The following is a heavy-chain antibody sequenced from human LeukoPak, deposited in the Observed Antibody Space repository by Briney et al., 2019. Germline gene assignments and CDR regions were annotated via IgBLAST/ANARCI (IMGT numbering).Heavy chain of an antibody. V-gene: IGHV3-30*14. CDR3: VKDRDYDILTAVFDY. J-gene: IGHJ4*02. Sequence: PGGSLRLSCAASGFTFSSYAMHWVRQAPGKGLEWVAVISYDGSNKYYADSVKGRFTISRDNSKNTLYLQMSSLRGEDTAVYYCVKDRDYDILTAVFDYWGQGTLVTVSS. CDR1: GFTFSSYA. D-gene: IGHD3-9*01. CDR2: ISYDGSNK.